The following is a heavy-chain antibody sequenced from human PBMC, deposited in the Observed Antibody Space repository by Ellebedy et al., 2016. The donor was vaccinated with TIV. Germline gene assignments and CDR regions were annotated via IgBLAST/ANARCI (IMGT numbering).Heavy chain of an antibody. Sequence: PSETLSLTCTVSGASINSSSYYWNWIRQAPGKGLECISYLSGGGSTVYDADSVKGRFTMSRDNAKNSVFLQMNSLRADDTAVYFCARVQRRITMLRGVFYMDVWGKGTTVTVSS. CDR1: GASINSSSYY. CDR3: ARVQRRITMLRGVFYMDV. J-gene: IGHJ6*03. D-gene: IGHD3-10*01. CDR2: LSGGGSTV. V-gene: IGHV3-11*01.